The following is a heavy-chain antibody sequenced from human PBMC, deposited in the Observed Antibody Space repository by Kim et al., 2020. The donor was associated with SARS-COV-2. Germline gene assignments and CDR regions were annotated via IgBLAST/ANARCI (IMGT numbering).Heavy chain of an antibody. CDR3: AAGIAVAGTPDIYYYYYGMDV. CDR2: FDPEDGET. CDR1: GYTLTELS. D-gene: IGHD6-19*01. J-gene: IGHJ6*02. V-gene: IGHV1-24*01. Sequence: ASVKFSCKVSGYTLTELSMHWVRQAPGKGLEWMGGFDPEDGETIYAQKFQGRVTMTEDTSTDTAYMELSSLRSEDTAVYFCAAGIAVAGTPDIYYYYYGMDVWGQGTTVTVSS.